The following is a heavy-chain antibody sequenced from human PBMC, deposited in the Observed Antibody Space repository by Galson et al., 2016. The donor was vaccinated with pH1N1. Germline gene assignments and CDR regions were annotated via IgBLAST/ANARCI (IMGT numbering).Heavy chain of an antibody. CDR3: ARGSSSMEGEYCFDY. Sequence: TLSLTCTVSGGSISSGGYYWSWIRQHPGKGLEWIGYIYYSGSTYYNPSLKSRVTISVDTSKNQFSLKLSSATAADTAVYYCARGSSSMEGEYCFDYWGQGTLVTVSS. V-gene: IGHV4-31*03. D-gene: IGHD6-6*01. J-gene: IGHJ4*02. CDR1: GGSISSGGYY. CDR2: IYYSGST.